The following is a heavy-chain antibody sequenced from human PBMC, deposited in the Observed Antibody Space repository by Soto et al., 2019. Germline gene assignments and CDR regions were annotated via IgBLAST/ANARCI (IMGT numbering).Heavy chain of an antibody. Sequence: ASVKVSCKASGYTFTSYGISWVRQAPGQGLEWMGWISAYNGNTNYAQKLQGRVTMTTDTSTSTAYMELRSLRSDDTAVYYCARDTPRPYSSSWYGWFDPWGQGTLVTVPQ. CDR1: GYTFTSYG. CDR3: ARDTPRPYSSSWYGWFDP. J-gene: IGHJ5*02. CDR2: ISAYNGNT. V-gene: IGHV1-18*01. D-gene: IGHD6-13*01.